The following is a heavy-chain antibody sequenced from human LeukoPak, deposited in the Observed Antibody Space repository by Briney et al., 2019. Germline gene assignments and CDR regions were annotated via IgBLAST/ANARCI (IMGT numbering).Heavy chain of an antibody. Sequence: GGSVRLSCVASGFSFNTYAMHWVRQAPGQGLEWVALIWHDGSHKFYSNSLRGQFTISRDNSKNTVSLQMNNLRPEDTAVYYCAREIFGSGSYPAFWGQGTLVTVSS. V-gene: IGHV3-33*01. CDR3: AREIFGSGSYPAF. J-gene: IGHJ4*02. D-gene: IGHD3-10*01. CDR2: IWHDGSHK. CDR1: GFSFNTYA.